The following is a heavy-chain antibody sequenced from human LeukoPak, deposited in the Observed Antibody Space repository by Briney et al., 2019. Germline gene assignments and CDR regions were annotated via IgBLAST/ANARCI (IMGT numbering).Heavy chain of an antibody. CDR2: ISNSGGTI. CDR3: ARVRSSWYFDH. J-gene: IGHJ4*02. CDR1: GFTFSDYF. V-gene: IGHV3-11*01. D-gene: IGHD6-13*01. Sequence: PGGSLRLSCAASGFTFSDYFMTWSRQAPGKGLEWVSYISNSGGTIYYSDSVKGRFTISRGNAKNLLYLEMDSLRAGDTAVYYCARVRSSWYFDHWGQGSLVTVSS.